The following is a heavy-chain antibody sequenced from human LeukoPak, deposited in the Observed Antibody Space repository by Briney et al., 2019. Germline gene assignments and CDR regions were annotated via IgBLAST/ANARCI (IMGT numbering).Heavy chain of an antibody. J-gene: IGHJ4*02. CDR1: GFYFGGHA. CDR2: ITYGSDTI. Sequence: GGSLRLSCVASGFYFGGHAMHWLRQAPGKGLEWVAYITYGSDTIFYADSVKGRFTVSRDNAKNSLYLQMDSLRAEDTAVYYCARDHLGSYFRDPFDHWGQGTLVTVSS. CDR3: ARDHLGSYFRDPFDH. V-gene: IGHV3-48*04. D-gene: IGHD3-10*01.